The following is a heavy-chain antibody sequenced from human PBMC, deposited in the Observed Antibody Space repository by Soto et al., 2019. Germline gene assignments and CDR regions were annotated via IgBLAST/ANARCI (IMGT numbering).Heavy chain of an antibody. V-gene: IGHV4-4*07. D-gene: IGHD5-18*01. CDR3: ARENSKQPWLHHFDS. CDR2: INNSGRT. Sequence: SETLSITCTVSGGSISSYYWSWIRQPAGKGLEWIGRINNSGRTNYNPSLRSRVTMSVDTSKNQFSLKLTSETAADTAMYYCARENSKQPWLHHFDSWGPGTLVTVSS. CDR1: GGSISSYY. J-gene: IGHJ4*02.